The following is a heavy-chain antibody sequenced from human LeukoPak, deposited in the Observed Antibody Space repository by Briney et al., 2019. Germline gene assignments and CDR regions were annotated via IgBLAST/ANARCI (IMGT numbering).Heavy chain of an antibody. J-gene: IGHJ3*02. CDR3: AARWDCIHNPHRRGAFDI. V-gene: IGHV3-66*01. D-gene: IGHD3/OR15-3a*01. Sequence: GGSLRLSCAASGFTVSSNYMNWVRQAPGKGLEWVSAIYSGGGTYYSDPVKGRFTISRDNSKNTLYLQMNGLRAEDTAVYYCAARWDCIHNPHRRGAFDIWGQGTMVTVSS. CDR2: IYSGGGT. CDR1: GFTVSSNY.